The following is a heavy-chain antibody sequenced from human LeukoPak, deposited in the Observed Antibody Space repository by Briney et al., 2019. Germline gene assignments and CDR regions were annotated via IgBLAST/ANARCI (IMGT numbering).Heavy chain of an antibody. D-gene: IGHD6-13*01. CDR2: MNPNSGNT. Sequence: ASVKVSCKASGYTFNSYDINWVRQATGQGLEWTGWMNPNSGNTGYVQKFQGRVTMTRNTSISTAYMELSSLRSEDTAVYYCARRRYSSNWYYFDYWGQGTLVTVSS. V-gene: IGHV1-8*01. CDR1: GYTFNSYD. J-gene: IGHJ4*02. CDR3: ARRRYSSNWYYFDY.